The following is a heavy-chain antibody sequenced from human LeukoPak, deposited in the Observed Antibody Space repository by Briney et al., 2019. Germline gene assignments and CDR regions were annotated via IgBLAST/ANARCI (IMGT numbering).Heavy chain of an antibody. V-gene: IGHV3-21*01. CDR2: ISSSSSYI. J-gene: IGHJ5*02. CDR3: ARDPGEPAGA. Sequence: GRSLRLSCAASGFTFSSYSMNWVRQAPGKGLEWVSSISSSSSYIYYADSVKGRFTISRDNAKNSQYLQMNSLRAEDTAVYYCARDPGEPAGAWGQGTLVTVSS. D-gene: IGHD7-27*01. CDR1: GFTFSSYS.